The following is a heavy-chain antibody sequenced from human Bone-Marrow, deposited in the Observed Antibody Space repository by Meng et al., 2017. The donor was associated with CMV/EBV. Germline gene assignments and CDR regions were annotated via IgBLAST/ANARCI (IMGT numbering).Heavy chain of an antibody. CDR1: GFTFSSYA. CDR3: ARLTAMGRYYYGMDV. Sequence: GESLKISCAASGFTFSSYAMHWVRQAPGKGLEWVAVISYDGSNKYYADSVKGRFTISRDNAKNSLYLQMNSLRAEDTAVYYCARLTAMGRYYYGMDVWGQGTTVTVSS. J-gene: IGHJ6*02. V-gene: IGHV3-30-3*01. CDR2: ISYDGSNK. D-gene: IGHD5-18*01.